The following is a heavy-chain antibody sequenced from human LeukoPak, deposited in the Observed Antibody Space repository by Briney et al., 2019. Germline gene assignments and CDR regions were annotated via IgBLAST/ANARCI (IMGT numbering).Heavy chain of an antibody. D-gene: IGHD6-13*01. Sequence: PGGSLRLSCAASGFTFSDYAMSWVRQAPGKGLEWVANIKQDGSEKYYVDSVKGRFTISRDNAKNSLYLQINSLKAEDTAVYYCARWGHLVRQPAGDYWGQGTLVAVSS. J-gene: IGHJ4*02. CDR3: ARWGHLVRQPAGDY. V-gene: IGHV3-7*03. CDR1: GFTFSDYA. CDR2: IKQDGSEK.